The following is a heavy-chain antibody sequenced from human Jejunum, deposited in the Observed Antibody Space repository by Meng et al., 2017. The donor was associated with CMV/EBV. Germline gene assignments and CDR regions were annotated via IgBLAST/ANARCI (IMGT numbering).Heavy chain of an antibody. CDR1: FSNYG. CDR2: INPNSGGT. Sequence: FSNYGITWVRQAPGQGLEWMGWINPNSGGTNYAQKFQGRVTMTRDTSISTAYMELSRLRSGDTAVYYCARGPNIVVVPAAKYFQHWGQGTLVTVSS. V-gene: IGHV1-2*02. D-gene: IGHD2-2*01. CDR3: ARGPNIVVVPAAKYFQH. J-gene: IGHJ1*01.